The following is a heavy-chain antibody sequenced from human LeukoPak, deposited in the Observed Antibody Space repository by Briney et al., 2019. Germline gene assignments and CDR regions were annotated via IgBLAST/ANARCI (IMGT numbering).Heavy chain of an antibody. J-gene: IGHJ5*02. V-gene: IGHV3-30*02. CDR1: GFSFSNSG. Sequence: GGSLRLSCAASGFSFSNSGMHWVRQAPGKGLEWVAFMRYDGSSKFYTDSVKGRFTISRDNSKNTLYLQMNSLRAEDTAVYYCAKGPHILHERGYSYGGRSGSWGQGTLVTVSS. CDR2: MRYDGSSK. CDR3: AKGPHILHERGYSYGGRSGS. D-gene: IGHD5-18*01.